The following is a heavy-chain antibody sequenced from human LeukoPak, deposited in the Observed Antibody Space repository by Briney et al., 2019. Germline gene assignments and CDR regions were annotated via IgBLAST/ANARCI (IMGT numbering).Heavy chain of an antibody. CDR3: ARRAAVARRDAFDI. V-gene: IGHV1-18*01. J-gene: IGHJ3*02. CDR2: ISSYNGNT. CDR1: GYTFTSSG. D-gene: IGHD6-19*01. Sequence: ASVKDSCKASGYTFTSSGISWVRQAPGQGLEWMGWISSYNGNTNYAQKLQGRVTMSTDTSTGTAYMELRSLRSDDTAVYYCARRAAVARRDAFDIWGQGTMVTVSS.